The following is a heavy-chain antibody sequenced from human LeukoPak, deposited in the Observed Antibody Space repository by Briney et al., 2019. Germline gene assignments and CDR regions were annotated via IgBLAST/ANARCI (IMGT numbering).Heavy chain of an antibody. D-gene: IGHD5-12*01. CDR2: ININIGNP. V-gene: IGHV7-4-1*02. J-gene: IGHJ3*02. CDR3: AREGNSGYALDI. CDR1: GYTFTSYA. Sequence: GASVKGPCKASGYTFTSYAMNWVRQAPGQGLEWMGWININIGNPTYAQGFTGRFVFSFDTSVSTAYLQISSLKAEDTAVYYCAREGNSGYALDIWGQGTMVIVSS.